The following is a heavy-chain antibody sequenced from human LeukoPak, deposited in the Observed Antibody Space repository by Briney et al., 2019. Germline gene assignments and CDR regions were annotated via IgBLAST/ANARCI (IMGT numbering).Heavy chain of an antibody. V-gene: IGHV1-3*01. D-gene: IGHD5-24*01. CDR1: GYSFSTYT. CDR3: AREIDRDDYNRFFDY. CDR2: INAGNGNT. J-gene: IGHJ4*02. Sequence: ASVKVSCKASGYSFSTYTMHWVRQGPGQRLEWMGWINAGNGNTKYSQKLQGRVTITRDTSASTAYMEMSSLRSEDTAVYYCAREIDRDDYNRFFDYWGQGTLVTVSS.